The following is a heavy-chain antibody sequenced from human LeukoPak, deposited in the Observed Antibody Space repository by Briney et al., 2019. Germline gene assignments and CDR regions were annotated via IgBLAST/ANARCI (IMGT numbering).Heavy chain of an antibody. CDR3: AKDRGPYIGIASNWFDP. V-gene: IGHV3-23*01. CDR2: ICGSAATT. CDR1: GFTFRLYA. J-gene: IGHJ5*02. D-gene: IGHD1-26*01. Sequence: GGSLRPSCAASGFTFRLYAMNWVRQARGKGLEWVSGICGSAATTFYADSVKGRFTISRDNSENTLYLQMNTLRADDTAVYYCAKDRGPYIGIASNWFDPWGQGTLVTVSS.